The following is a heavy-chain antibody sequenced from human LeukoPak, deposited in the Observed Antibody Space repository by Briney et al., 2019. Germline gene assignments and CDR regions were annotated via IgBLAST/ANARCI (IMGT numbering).Heavy chain of an antibody. CDR1: GYTFTGYY. CDR2: INPNSGGT. Sequence: ASVKVSCKASGYTFTGYYLHWVRQAPGQGLEWMGRINPNSGGTNYAQKFQGRVTMTRDTSISTAYMELSRLRSDDTAVYYRARGGSYFYDSGTYPSDAFDIWGQGTMVTVSS. J-gene: IGHJ3*02. V-gene: IGHV1-2*06. CDR3: ARGGSYFYDSGTYPSDAFDI. D-gene: IGHD3-22*01.